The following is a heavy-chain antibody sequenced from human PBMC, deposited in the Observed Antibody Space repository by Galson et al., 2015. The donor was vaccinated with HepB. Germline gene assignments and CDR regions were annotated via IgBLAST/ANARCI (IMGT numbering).Heavy chain of an antibody. J-gene: IGHJ4*02. CDR2: IWYDGSNQ. V-gene: IGHV3-33*01. CDR3: ARTIAAAGSLTH. CDR1: GFILSSYG. Sequence: SLRLSCAASGFILSSYGMNWVRQAPGKGLEWVAFIWYDGSNQYYADSVKGRFTISIDNSKNTLYLQMNSLRAEDTAVYYCARTIAAAGSLTHWGQGALVTVSS. D-gene: IGHD6-13*01.